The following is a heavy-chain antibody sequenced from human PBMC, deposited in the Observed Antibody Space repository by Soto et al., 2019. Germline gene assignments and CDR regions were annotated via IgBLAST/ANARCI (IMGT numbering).Heavy chain of an antibody. Sequence: QVQLVESGGGVVQPGRSLRLSCAASGFTFSSHAMHWVRQAPGKGLEWVAVISYDGSNKYYADSVEGRFTISRDNSKNTLYLQMNSLRAEDTAVYYCARPLWRNDYNWGYFDLWGRGTLVTVSS. CDR1: GFTFSSHA. CDR2: ISYDGSNK. D-gene: IGHD4-4*01. V-gene: IGHV3-30-3*01. J-gene: IGHJ2*01. CDR3: ARPLWRNDYNWGYFDL.